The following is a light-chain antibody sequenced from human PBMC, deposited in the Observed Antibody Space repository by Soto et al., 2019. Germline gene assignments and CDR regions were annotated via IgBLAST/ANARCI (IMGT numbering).Light chain of an antibody. CDR3: QQYHTSSIT. CDR2: EVS. Sequence: IQLTQFPSSLSASLGDRVTITCRASQGVSSHLAWHQQKPGKAPKLLIYEVSTLQSGVPSRFSGSGSGTDFTLTISSLQPEDFATYYCQQYHTSSITFGQGTRLEIK. J-gene: IGKJ5*01. CDR1: QGVSSH. V-gene: IGKV1-9*01.